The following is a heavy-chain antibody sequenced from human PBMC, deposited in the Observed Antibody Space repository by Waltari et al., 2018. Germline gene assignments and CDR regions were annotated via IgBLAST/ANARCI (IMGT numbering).Heavy chain of an antibody. V-gene: IGHV3-33*01. Sequence: QVQLVESGGGVVQPGRSLRLSCAASGFTFSSYGMHWVRQAPGKGLEWVAVIWYDGSNKSYADSVKGRFPISRDNSKNTLYLQMNSLRAEDTAVYYCARDRVVVVPAASYYYYGMDVWGQGTTVTVSS. CDR1: GFTFSSYG. CDR3: ARDRVVVVPAASYYYYGMDV. D-gene: IGHD2-2*01. J-gene: IGHJ6*02. CDR2: IWYDGSNK.